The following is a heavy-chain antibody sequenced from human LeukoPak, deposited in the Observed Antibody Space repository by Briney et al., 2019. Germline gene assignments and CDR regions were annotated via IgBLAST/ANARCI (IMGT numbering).Heavy chain of an antibody. CDR2: ISGDGGST. CDR1: GFTFDDYA. Sequence: GGSLRLSCAASGFTFDDYAMHWVRQAPGKGLEWVSLISGDGGSTYYADSVKGRLTISRDNSKNSLYLQMNSLRTEDTALYYCAKDRYAHYYMDVWGKGTTVTISS. CDR3: AKDRYAHYYMDV. V-gene: IGHV3-43*02. J-gene: IGHJ6*03. D-gene: IGHD2-8*01.